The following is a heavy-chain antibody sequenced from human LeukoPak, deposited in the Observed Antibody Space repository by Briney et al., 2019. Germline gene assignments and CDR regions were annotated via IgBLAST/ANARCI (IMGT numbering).Heavy chain of an antibody. Sequence: PSETLSLTCTVSGASISSHYWSWIRQSPGKGLEWIGYISYSGITNYIPSLKSRVTISVDTSKNHFSLRLSSVTAADTAVYYCASRAHCSGGSCYGNWFDPWGQGTLVTVSS. V-gene: IGHV4-59*11. CDR3: ASRAHCSGGSCYGNWFDP. D-gene: IGHD2-15*01. CDR1: GASISSHY. J-gene: IGHJ5*02. CDR2: ISYSGIT.